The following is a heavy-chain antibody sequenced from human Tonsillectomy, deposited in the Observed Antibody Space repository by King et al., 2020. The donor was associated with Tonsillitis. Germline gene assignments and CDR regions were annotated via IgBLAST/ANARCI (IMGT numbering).Heavy chain of an antibody. J-gene: IGHJ4*02. V-gene: IGHV3-23*04. Sequence: VQLVESGGGLVQPGGSLRLSCAASGFTFNIYAMNWVRQAPGKGLEWVSVISGSGGTTYYADSVKGRFTISRDNSKKTLYLQMNSRRAEDTAVYYCAKVARAYGDYGPFDYWGQGTLVTVSS. D-gene: IGHD4-17*01. CDR3: AKVARAYGDYGPFDY. CDR1: GFTFNIYA. CDR2: ISGSGGTT.